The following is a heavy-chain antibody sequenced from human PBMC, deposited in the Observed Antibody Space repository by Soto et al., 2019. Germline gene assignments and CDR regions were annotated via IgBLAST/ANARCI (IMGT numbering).Heavy chain of an antibody. CDR1: GFTFSSYA. CDR2: ISGSGVST. V-gene: IGHV3-23*01. Sequence: PGGSLRLSCAASGFTFSSYAMSWVRQAPGKGLEWVSAISGSGVSTYYADSVKGRFTISRDNAKNSLYLQMNSLRAEDTAFYYCVRGASLNFDYWGHGTLVTVSS. J-gene: IGHJ4*01. CDR3: VRGASLNFDY. D-gene: IGHD1-26*01.